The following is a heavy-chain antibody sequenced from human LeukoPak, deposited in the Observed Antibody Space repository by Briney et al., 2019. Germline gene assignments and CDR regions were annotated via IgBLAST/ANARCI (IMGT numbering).Heavy chain of an antibody. CDR1: GGSFSGYY. D-gene: IGHD6-6*01. Sequence: PSETLSLTCAVYGGSFSGYYWSWIRQPPGKGLEWIGEINHSGSTNYNPSLKSRVTISVDTSENQFSLKLSSVTAADTAVYYCARGRMAARYYYYYMDVWGKGTTVTVSS. CDR3: ARGRMAARYYYYYMDV. V-gene: IGHV4-34*01. CDR2: INHSGST. J-gene: IGHJ6*03.